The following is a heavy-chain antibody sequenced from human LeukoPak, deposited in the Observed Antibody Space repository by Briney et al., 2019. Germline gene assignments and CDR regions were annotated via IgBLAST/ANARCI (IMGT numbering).Heavy chain of an antibody. J-gene: IGHJ3*02. D-gene: IGHD6-19*01. CDR1: GFTFSSYG. V-gene: IGHV3-30*18. Sequence: AGGSLRLSCAASGFTFSSYGMHWVRQAPGKGLEWVAVISYDGSNKYYADSVKGRFTISRDNSKNTLYLQMNSLRAEDTAVYYCAKAMAVAFDAFDIWGQGTMVTVSS. CDR2: ISYDGSNK. CDR3: AKAMAVAFDAFDI.